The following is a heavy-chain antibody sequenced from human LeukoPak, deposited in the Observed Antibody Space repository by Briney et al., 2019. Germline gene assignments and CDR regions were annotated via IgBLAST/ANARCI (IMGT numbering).Heavy chain of an antibody. CDR1: GGSISSGYY. V-gene: IGHV4-61*01. CDR3: ARSLRGIAAAGFDY. Sequence: SQTLSLTCTVSGGSISSGYYWGWIRQPPGKGLEWIGYIYYSGSTNYNPSLKSRVTISVDASKNQFSLKLSSVTAADTAVYYCARSLRGIAAAGFDYWGQGTLVTVSS. D-gene: IGHD6-13*01. CDR2: IYYSGST. J-gene: IGHJ4*02.